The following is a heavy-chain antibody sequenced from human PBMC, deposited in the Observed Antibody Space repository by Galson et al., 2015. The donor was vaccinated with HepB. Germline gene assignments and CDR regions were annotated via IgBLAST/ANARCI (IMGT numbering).Heavy chain of an antibody. D-gene: IGHD3-16*01. V-gene: IGHV3-49*03. CDR2: IRSKTYGGTT. J-gene: IGHJ4*02. Sequence: SLRLSCAVSGFTFGDYAMSWFRLAPGKGLEWISFIRSKTYGGTTEYAASVKGRFTISRDDSKSVAYLQLNSLRTEDTAVYYCTRDIAEWGSYEPYFDFWGQGTVVTVSS. CDR3: TRDIAEWGSYEPYFDF. CDR1: GFTFGDYA.